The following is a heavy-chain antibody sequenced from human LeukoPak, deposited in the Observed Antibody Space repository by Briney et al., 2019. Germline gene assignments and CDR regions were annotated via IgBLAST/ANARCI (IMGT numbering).Heavy chain of an antibody. CDR1: GFTFSSYW. D-gene: IGHD3-10*01. Sequence: GGSLRLSCAASGFTFSSYWMSWVRQAPGKGLEWVANIKQDGSEKYYVDSVKGRFTISRDNAKNSLYLQMNSLRAEDTAVYYCARIPGAMVRGVITPKTYYYYYGMDVWGQGTTVTVSS. CDR3: ARIPGAMVRGVITPKTYYYYYGMDV. J-gene: IGHJ6*02. V-gene: IGHV3-7*01. CDR2: IKQDGSEK.